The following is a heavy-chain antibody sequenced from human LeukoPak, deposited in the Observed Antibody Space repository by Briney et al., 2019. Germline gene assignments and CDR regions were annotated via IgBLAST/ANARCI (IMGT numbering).Heavy chain of an antibody. J-gene: IGHJ3*02. D-gene: IGHD3-3*01. CDR3: AKVRYYDFWSGYCAFDI. CDR2: ISGSGGST. V-gene: IGHV3-23*01. CDR1: GFTFNNYA. Sequence: GGSLRLSCAASGFTFNNYAMSWVRQAPGKGLEWVSAISGSGGSTYHADSVKGRFTISRDNSENTVNLQMNSLRVEDTAVYYCAKVRYYDFWSGYCAFDIWGQGTMVTVSS.